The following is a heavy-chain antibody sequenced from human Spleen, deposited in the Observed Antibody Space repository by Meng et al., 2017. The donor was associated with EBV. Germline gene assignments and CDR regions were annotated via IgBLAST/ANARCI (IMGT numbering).Heavy chain of an antibody. CDR3: AKAVYYGSGSYDY. CDR1: GFSFSNYA. Sequence: EVQLVQSGGDLVQPGGSLRLCCAASGFSFSNYAFSWVRQAPGKGLEWVSRISGSGASTFYADSVKGRFTISRDNSKNTVYRQMNSLRAGDTAVYYCAKAVYYGSGSYDYWGQGTLVTVSS. J-gene: IGHJ4*02. D-gene: IGHD3-10*01. CDR2: ISGSGAST. V-gene: IGHV3-23*04.